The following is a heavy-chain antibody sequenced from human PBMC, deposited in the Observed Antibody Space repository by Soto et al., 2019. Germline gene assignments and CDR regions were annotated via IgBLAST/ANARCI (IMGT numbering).Heavy chain of an antibody. CDR1: GYTFTSYG. CDR3: ARVITGTTFYYYYGMDV. J-gene: IGHJ6*02. V-gene: IGHV1-18*01. CDR2: ISAYNGNT. D-gene: IGHD1-7*01. Sequence: QVQLVQSGAEVKKPGASVKVSCKASGYTFTSYGISWVRQAPGQGLEWMGWISAYNGNTNYAQKLQGRVTMTTDTSTSTAYMELRSLRSDDTAVYYWARVITGTTFYYYYGMDVWGQGTTVTVSS.